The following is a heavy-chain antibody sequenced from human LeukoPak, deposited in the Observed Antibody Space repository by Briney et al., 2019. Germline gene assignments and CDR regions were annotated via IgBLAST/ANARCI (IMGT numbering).Heavy chain of an antibody. CDR1: GFTFNNYA. Sequence: PGGSLRLSCAASGFTFNNYAMHWVRQAPGKGLEWVAVILSHGNSKNYADSVKGRFTISRDNSVNTLYLQMDNLTTEDTAMYYCARDGYVTGWALDYWGQGPWSPSPQ. J-gene: IGHJ4*02. V-gene: IGHV3-30-3*01. CDR2: ILSHGNSK. D-gene: IGHD6-19*01. CDR3: ARDGYVTGWALDY.